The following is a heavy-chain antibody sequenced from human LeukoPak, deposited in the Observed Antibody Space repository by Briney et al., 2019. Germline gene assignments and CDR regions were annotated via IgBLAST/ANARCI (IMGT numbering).Heavy chain of an antibody. V-gene: IGHV3-33*06. CDR2: IWYDGTNE. D-gene: IGHD6-13*01. Sequence: PGRSLRLSCAASGFTFSSHGMHWVRQAPGKGLEWVAVIWYDGTNEYYAESVRGRFTISRDNSHNTLLLQMNSLRAEDTAVCYCAKDYTSSWFGPLDYWGQGTVVTVSS. CDR3: AKDYTSSWFGPLDY. J-gene: IGHJ4*02. CDR1: GFTFSSHG.